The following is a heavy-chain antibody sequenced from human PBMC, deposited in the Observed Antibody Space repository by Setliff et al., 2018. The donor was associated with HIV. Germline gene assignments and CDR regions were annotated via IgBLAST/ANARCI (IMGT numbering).Heavy chain of an antibody. Sequence: SETLSLTCTVSGGSISSSSYYWGWIRQPPGKGLEWIGSIYYSGSTFQNPSLKSRVTISLDKSKNQFSLKLNSVTAADTAVYYCASGFYYDSSGYWPFDYCGQGTLVTVSS. CDR1: GGSISSSSYY. D-gene: IGHD3-22*01. CDR3: ASGFYYDSSGYWPFDY. J-gene: IGHJ4*02. V-gene: IGHV4-39*01. CDR2: IYYSGST.